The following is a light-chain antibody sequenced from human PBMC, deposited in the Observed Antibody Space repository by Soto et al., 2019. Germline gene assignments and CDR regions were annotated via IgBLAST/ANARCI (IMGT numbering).Light chain of an antibody. V-gene: IGKV1-27*01. Sequence: DIQMTHSPSSLSASVGDRVTITCRASQGISNYLAWYQQKPGKVPKLLIYAASTFQSGVPSRFSGSGSGTDFTLTISSLQPEDVATDYCQKYNSAPQTFGQGTKVELK. CDR3: QKYNSAPQT. J-gene: IGKJ1*01. CDR2: AAS. CDR1: QGISNY.